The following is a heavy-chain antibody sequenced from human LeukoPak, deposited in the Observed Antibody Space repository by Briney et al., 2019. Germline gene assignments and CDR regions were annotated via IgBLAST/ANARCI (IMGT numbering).Heavy chain of an antibody. V-gene: IGHV4-31*03. CDR3: ARAQVDYNNGPGSQGYYSYGMDV. D-gene: IGHD4-11*01. J-gene: IGHJ6*02. CDR1: GGSISSGGYY. Sequence: SETLSLTCTVSGGSISSGGYYWSWIRQHPGKGLEWIGYIYYSGSTYYNPSLKSRVTISVDTSRNQFSLKLSSVTAADTAVYYCARAQVDYNNGPGSQGYYSYGMDVWGQGTTVTVSS. CDR2: IYYSGST.